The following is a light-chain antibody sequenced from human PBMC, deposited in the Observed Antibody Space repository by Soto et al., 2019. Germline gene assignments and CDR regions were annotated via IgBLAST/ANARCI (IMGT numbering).Light chain of an antibody. Sequence: DIQMTQSPSSLSASVGDRATITCRASQSISSYLNWYQQKPGKAPKLLIYAASSLQSGVPSTFSGSGSGTDFTLTISSLQPEDFATYHCQQSYSTPRTFGQGTKVDIK. V-gene: IGKV1-39*01. J-gene: IGKJ1*01. CDR1: QSISSY. CDR2: AAS. CDR3: QQSYSTPRT.